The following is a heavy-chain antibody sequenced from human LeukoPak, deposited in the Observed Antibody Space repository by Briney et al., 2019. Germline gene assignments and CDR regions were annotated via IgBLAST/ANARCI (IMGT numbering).Heavy chain of an antibody. CDR1: GFTVSRNY. V-gene: IGHV3-53*01. Sequence: GGSLRLSCAASGFTVSRNYMSWVRQAPGKGLEWVSLIYSDGTTYYADSLKGRFTISRDNSKNTLYLQMNGLRAEDTAVYYCARRGDGGRSFDYWGQGTLVTVSS. D-gene: IGHD4-23*01. CDR2: IYSDGTT. CDR3: ARRGDGGRSFDY. J-gene: IGHJ4*02.